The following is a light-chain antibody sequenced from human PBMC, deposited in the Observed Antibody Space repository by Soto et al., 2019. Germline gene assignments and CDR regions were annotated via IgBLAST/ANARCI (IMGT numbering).Light chain of an antibody. V-gene: IGKV3-20*01. CDR1: QSVSSSY. CDR3: QQYGSSPPLT. J-gene: IGKJ1*01. Sequence: EIVLTQSPGTLSLSPGERATLSCRASQSVSSSYLTWYQQKPGQAPRLLIYGASIRATGIPDRFSGSGSGTDFTLTISRLEPEDFAVYYCQQYGSSPPLTFGQGTKVEIK. CDR2: GAS.